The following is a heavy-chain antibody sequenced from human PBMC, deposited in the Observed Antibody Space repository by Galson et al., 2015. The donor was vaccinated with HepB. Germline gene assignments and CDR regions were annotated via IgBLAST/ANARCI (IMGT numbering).Heavy chain of an antibody. CDR3: AKNYGNSWGGQFDP. V-gene: IGHV3-30*18. CDR1: GFTFSNFG. CDR2: ISYDGTYK. J-gene: IGHJ5*02. Sequence: SLRLSCAASGFTFSNFGMHWVRQAPGKGLEWVAFISYDGTYKYYADSVKGRFTISRDNSKNTLYVQMNSLRAEDTAMYYCAKNYGNSWGGQFDPRGQGTLVTVSS. D-gene: IGHD3-16*01.